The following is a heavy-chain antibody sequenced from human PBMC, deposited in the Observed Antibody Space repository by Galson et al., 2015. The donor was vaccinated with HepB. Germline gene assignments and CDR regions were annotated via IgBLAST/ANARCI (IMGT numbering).Heavy chain of an antibody. V-gene: IGHV4-59*01. CDR2: IHHSGSI. Sequence: SETLSLTCTVSGDSISNYYWSWIRQPPGKGLEWIAYIHHSGSINYTPSLRSRATISLDTSKNQISLTLNSVTAPDTAVYYCAVVSYDAFDVWGQGTMATVSS. J-gene: IGHJ3*01. CDR3: AVVSYDAFDV. CDR1: GDSISNYY. D-gene: IGHD5/OR15-5a*01.